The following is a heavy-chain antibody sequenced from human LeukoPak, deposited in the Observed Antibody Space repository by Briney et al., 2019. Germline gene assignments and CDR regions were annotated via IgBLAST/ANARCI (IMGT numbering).Heavy chain of an antibody. Sequence: GASVKASCKASGYTFTGYYMHWVRQAPGQGLEWMGWINPNSGGTNYAQKFQGRVTMTRDTSISTAYMELSRLRSDDTAVYYCARERLRKSGFDPWGQGTLVTVSS. V-gene: IGHV1-2*02. D-gene: IGHD6-25*01. J-gene: IGHJ5*02. CDR2: INPNSGGT. CDR3: ARERLRKSGFDP. CDR1: GYTFTGYY.